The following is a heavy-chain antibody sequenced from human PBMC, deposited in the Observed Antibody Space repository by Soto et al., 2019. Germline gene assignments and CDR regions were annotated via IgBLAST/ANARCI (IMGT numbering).Heavy chain of an antibody. Sequence: ASVKVSCKASGYTFTSYGISWVRQAPGQGLEWMGWISAYNGNTNYAQKLQGRVTMTTDTSTSTAYMELRSLRSDDTAVYYCARDDYYGDYRNWFDPWGQGTLVTVSS. CDR3: ARDDYYGDYRNWFDP. D-gene: IGHD4-17*01. CDR1: GYTFTSYG. J-gene: IGHJ5*02. CDR2: ISAYNGNT. V-gene: IGHV1-18*01.